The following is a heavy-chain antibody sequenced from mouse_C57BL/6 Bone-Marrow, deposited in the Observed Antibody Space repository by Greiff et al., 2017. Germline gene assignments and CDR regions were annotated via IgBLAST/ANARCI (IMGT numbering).Heavy chain of an antibody. D-gene: IGHD1-1*01. V-gene: IGHV1-55*01. CDR2: IYPGSGST. CDR1: GYTFTSYW. CDR3: ARSHITTVVAPDY. Sequence: VQLQQPGAELVKPGASVKMSCKASGYTFTSYWITWVKPRPGQGLEWIGDIYPGSGSTNYTEKFKSKATLTVDTSSSTAYMPLSSLTSEDSAVYYCARSHITTVVAPDYWGQGTTLTVSS. J-gene: IGHJ2*01.